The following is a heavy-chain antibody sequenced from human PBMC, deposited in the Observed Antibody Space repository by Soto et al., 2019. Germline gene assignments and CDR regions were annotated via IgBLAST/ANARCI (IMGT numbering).Heavy chain of an antibody. CDR3: IQSRCGGDCLQSYASYYYYGMDV. Sequence: QITLKESGPTLVKPTQTLTLTCTFSAFSLSTGGVGVGWIRQPPGKALEWLALIYWDDDKRYSPSLGSRLTITKDPSKTQVVLKMSKMDPVDTATYYCIQSRCGGDCLQSYASYYYYGMDVWGQGTTVTVSS. V-gene: IGHV2-5*02. J-gene: IGHJ6*02. CDR2: IYWDDDK. CDR1: AFSLSTGGVG. D-gene: IGHD2-21*02.